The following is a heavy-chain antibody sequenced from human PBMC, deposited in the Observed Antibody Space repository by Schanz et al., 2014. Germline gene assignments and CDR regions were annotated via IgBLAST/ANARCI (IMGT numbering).Heavy chain of an antibody. V-gene: IGHV3-23*01. CDR2: INTGGDST. CDR3: ARWFLIRGVILDS. D-gene: IGHD3-10*01. Sequence: EVKLLESGGTLVRPGGSLRLSCAASGFTFSTYAMVWVRQAPGKGLEWVSSINTGGDSTYYADSVKGRFTISRDNSRDTVYLQMNSLRADDTAMYYCARWFLIRGVILDSWGQGTLVTVSS. J-gene: IGHJ4*02. CDR1: GFTFSTYA.